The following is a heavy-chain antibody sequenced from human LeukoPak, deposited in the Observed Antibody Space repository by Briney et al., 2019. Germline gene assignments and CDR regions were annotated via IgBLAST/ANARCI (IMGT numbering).Heavy chain of an antibody. V-gene: IGHV4-59*12. CDR3: ARDRVNYVWGSYWPVDY. Sequence: PSETLSLTCTVSGDSINGFYWSWIRQPPGKGLEWVAYIYYAGHTTYNPSLKSRVTISVDTSKNQFSLKLTSLTAADTAVYYCARDRVNYVWGSYWPVDYWGQGTLVTVSS. D-gene: IGHD3-16*01. CDR1: GDSINGFY. CDR2: IYYAGHT. J-gene: IGHJ4*02.